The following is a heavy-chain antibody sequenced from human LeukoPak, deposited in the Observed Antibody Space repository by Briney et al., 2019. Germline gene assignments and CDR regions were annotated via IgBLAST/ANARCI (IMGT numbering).Heavy chain of an antibody. CDR2: IYHSGST. J-gene: IGHJ4*02. V-gene: IGHV4-30-2*01. CDR3: ARVSGIAAAGTHFD. CDR1: GGSISSGGYY. D-gene: IGHD6-13*01. Sequence: PSETLSLTCTVSGGSISSGGYYWSWIRQPPGKGLEWIGYIYHSGSTYYNPSLKSRVTISVDRSKNQFSLKLSSVTAADTAVYYCARVSGIAAAGTHFDWGQGTLVTVSS.